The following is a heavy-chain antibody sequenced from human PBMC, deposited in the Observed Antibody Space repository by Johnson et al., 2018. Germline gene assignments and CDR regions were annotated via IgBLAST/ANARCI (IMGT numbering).Heavy chain of an antibody. V-gene: IGHV3-49*03. D-gene: IGHD2-15*01. J-gene: IGHJ3*02. Sequence: VQLGEAGGGLVQPGRTLRLSCTASGFTFGDYAMSWFRQAPGKGLEWVGFIRSKAYGGTTEYAASVKGRFTIPRDDSKSIAYLPMNSLKTEDTAVYYCTKEATHCSGGSCYSSLAFDIWGQGTMVTVSS. CDR3: TKEATHCSGGSCYSSLAFDI. CDR1: GFTFGDYA. CDR2: IRSKAYGGTT.